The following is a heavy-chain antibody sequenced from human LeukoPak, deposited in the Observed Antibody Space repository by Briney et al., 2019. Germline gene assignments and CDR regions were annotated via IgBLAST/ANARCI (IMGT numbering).Heavy chain of an antibody. V-gene: IGHV4-61*01. CDR2: IYYSGST. J-gene: IGHJ4*02. CDR3: ARDYGDYVFDY. Sequence: PSETLSLTCTVSGGSVSSGSYYWSWIRQPPGKGLEWTGYIYYSGSTNYNPSLKSRVTISVDTSKNQFSLKLSSVTAADTAVYYCARDYGDYVFDYWGQGTLVTVSS. D-gene: IGHD4-17*01. CDR1: GGSVSSGSYY.